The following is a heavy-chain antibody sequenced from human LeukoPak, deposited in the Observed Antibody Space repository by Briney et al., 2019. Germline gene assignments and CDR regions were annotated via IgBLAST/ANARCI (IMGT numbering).Heavy chain of an antibody. V-gene: IGHV4-59*01. D-gene: IGHD6-13*01. J-gene: IGHJ4*02. CDR1: GGSISSYY. CDR2: IYYSGST. Sequence: SETLSLTCTVSGGSISSYYWSWNRQPPGKGLEWIGYIYYSGSTNYNPSHKSRVTISVDTSKNQFSLKLSSVTAADTAVYYCARSSAGYSSSWYIYWGQGTLVTVSS. CDR3: ARSSAGYSSSWYIY.